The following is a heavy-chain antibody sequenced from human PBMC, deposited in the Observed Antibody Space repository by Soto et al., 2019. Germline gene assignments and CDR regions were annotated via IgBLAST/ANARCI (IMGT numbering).Heavy chain of an antibody. J-gene: IGHJ6*02. CDR2: INHSGST. V-gene: IGHV4-34*01. Sequence: QVQLQQWGAGLLKPSETLSLTCAVYGGSFSGYYWSWIRQPPGKGLEGIGEINHSGSTNYNPSLKSRVTISVDTSKNQFSLKLSSVTAADTAVYYCARRGSWSYYYYYGMDVWGQGTTVTVSS. CDR1: GGSFSGYY. D-gene: IGHD6-13*01. CDR3: ARRGSWSYYYYYGMDV.